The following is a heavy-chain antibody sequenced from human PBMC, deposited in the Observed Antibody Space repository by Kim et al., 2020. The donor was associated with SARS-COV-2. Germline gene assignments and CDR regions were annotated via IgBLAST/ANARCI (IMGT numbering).Heavy chain of an antibody. J-gene: IGHJ3*02. CDR3: ARSYSGSYFAAFDI. Sequence: GKGLEWVAVISYDGSNKYYADSVKGRFTISRDNSKNTLYLQMNSLRAEDTAVYYCARSYSGSYFAAFDIWGQGTMVTVSS. V-gene: IGHV3-30*04. CDR2: ISYDGSNK. D-gene: IGHD1-26*01.